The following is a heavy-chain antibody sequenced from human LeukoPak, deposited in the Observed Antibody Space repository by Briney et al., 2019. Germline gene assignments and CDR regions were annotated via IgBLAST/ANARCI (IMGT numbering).Heavy chain of an antibody. CDR3: ARDSGLDV. CDR1: GGSISTYY. J-gene: IGHJ6*02. V-gene: IGHV4-59*01. CDR2: IYYTGST. D-gene: IGHD3-10*01. Sequence: SETLSLTCTVSGGSISTYYWSWIRQPPGKGLEWIGCIYYTGSTNYNPSLKSRVTISVDTSKNQFSLKLSSVTAADTAVYYCARDSGLDVWGQGTTVTVSS.